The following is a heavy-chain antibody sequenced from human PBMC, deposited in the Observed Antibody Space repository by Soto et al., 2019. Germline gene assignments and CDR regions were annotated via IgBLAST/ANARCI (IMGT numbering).Heavy chain of an antibody. CDR2: INHSGST. J-gene: IGHJ5*02. Sequence: SETLSLTCAVYGGSFSGYYWSWIRQPPGKGLEWIGEINHSGSTNYNPSLKSRVTISVDTSKNQFSLKLSSVTAADTAVYYCAVGSGYDNSPHAWTYRYGDYARPLGDATQNWFDPWGQGTLVTVSS. CDR1: GGSFSGYY. CDR3: AVGSGYDNSPHAWTYRYGDYARPLGDATQNWFDP. D-gene: IGHD4-17*01. V-gene: IGHV4-34*01.